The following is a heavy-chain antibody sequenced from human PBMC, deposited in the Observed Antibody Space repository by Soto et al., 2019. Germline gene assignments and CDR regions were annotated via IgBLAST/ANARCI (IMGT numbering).Heavy chain of an antibody. CDR1: GFTFSSYA. CDR3: AKSITARPFDY. V-gene: IGHV3-23*01. CDR2: ISGSGGNT. J-gene: IGHJ4*02. Sequence: EVQLLESGGGLVQPGGSLRLSCTASGFTFSSYAMSWVRQAPGKGLEWVSAISGSGGNTYYADSVKGRFTISRDNSKNTLYLQMSSLRAEDTAVYYCAKSITARPFDYWGQGALVTVSS. D-gene: IGHD6-6*01.